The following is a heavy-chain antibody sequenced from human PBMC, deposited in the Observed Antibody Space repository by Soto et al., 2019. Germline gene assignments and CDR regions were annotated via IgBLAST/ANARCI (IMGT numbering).Heavy chain of an antibody. CDR1: GDSVSSNSAA. V-gene: IGHV6-1*01. D-gene: IGHD2-15*01. J-gene: IGHJ4*02. Sequence: SPTLSLTCAISGDSVSSNSAAWNWIRQSPSRGLEWLGRTYYRSKWYNDYAVSVKSRITINPDTSKNQFSLQLNSVTPEDTAVYYCARGQGPQPKRGYIGGCSGGSCYSEWGQGTLVTVSS. CDR3: ARGQGPQPKRGYIGGCSGGSCYSE. CDR2: TYYRSKWYN.